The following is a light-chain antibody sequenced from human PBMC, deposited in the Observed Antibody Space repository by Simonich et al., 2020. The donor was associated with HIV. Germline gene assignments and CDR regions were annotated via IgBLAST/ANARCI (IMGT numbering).Light chain of an antibody. CDR3: QQSYSTPWT. CDR1: QSISSY. CDR2: AAS. V-gene: IGKV1-39*01. J-gene: IGKJ1*01. Sequence: DIQMTQSPSSLSASVGDRVNITCRASQSISSYLNWYQGKPRKAPKLLIYAASRLQSEVPSRFSGSGSGTDFTLTISSLQPEDFATYYCQQSYSTPWTFGQGTKVEIK.